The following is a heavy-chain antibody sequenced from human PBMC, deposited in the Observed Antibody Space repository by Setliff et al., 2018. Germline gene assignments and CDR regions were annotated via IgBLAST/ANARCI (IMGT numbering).Heavy chain of an antibody. CDR3: ARDGNNWNDLDY. CDR1: GGSFSGYY. J-gene: IGHJ4*01. Sequence: SETLSLTCAVYGGSFSGYYWSWIRQPPGKRLEWIGEIIHSGSTNYNPSLKSRLTISRDTSKNQVSLKLNSVTATDTAVYYCARDGNNWNDLDYWGHGTLVTVSS. V-gene: IGHV4-34*12. D-gene: IGHD1-20*01. CDR2: IIHSGST.